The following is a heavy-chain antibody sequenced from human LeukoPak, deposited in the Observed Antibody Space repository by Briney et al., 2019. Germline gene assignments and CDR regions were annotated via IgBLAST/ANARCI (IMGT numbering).Heavy chain of an antibody. CDR3: ARVHYGITMVRGVIITTNDY. D-gene: IGHD3-10*01. CDR1: GYTFTSNS. Sequence: ASVKVSCKGAGYTFTSNSISRVRQAPGQGLEWMGWISAYNGNTNYAQKLQGRVTMTTDTSTSTAYMELRSLRSDYTAVYYCARVHYGITMVRGVIITTNDYWGQGTLVIVSS. V-gene: IGHV1-18*01. CDR2: ISAYNGNT. J-gene: IGHJ4*02.